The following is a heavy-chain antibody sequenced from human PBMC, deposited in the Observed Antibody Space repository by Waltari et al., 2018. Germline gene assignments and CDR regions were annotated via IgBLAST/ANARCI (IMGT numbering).Heavy chain of an antibody. CDR3: ASLTYYYGSGSYYFDY. V-gene: IGHV1-69*14. D-gene: IGHD3-10*01. CDR1: GGTFSSYA. CDR2: IIPIFGTA. Sequence: QVQLVQSGAEVKKPGSSVKVSCKASGGTFSSYAISWVRQAPGQGLEWMGGIIPIFGTANYAQKFQGRGTITADKSTSTAYMELSSLRSEDTAVYYCASLTYYYGSGSYYFDYWGQGTLVTVSS. J-gene: IGHJ4*02.